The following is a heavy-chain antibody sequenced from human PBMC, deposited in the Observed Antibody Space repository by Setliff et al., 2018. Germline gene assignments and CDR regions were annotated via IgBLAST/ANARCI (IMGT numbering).Heavy chain of an antibody. CDR1: GITFSIYS. CDR3: ARAMYTSRWYSATSLDY. CDR2: ISHSNTYI. D-gene: IGHD2-15*01. Sequence: PGGSLRLSCAASGITFSIYSMNWVRQAPGKGPEWVSYISHSNTYIYYAGSVKGRVTISRDNSRNTLSLEMNSLRPEDSAVYFCARAMYTSRWYSATSLDYWGQGTLVTVSS. J-gene: IGHJ4*02. V-gene: IGHV3-21*05.